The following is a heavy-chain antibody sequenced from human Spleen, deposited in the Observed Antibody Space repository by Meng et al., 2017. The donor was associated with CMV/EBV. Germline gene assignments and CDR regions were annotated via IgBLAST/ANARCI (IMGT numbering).Heavy chain of an antibody. J-gene: IGHJ6*02. V-gene: IGHV3-30-3*01. D-gene: IGHD3-3*01. CDR2: ISYDGSNK. CDR1: GFTFSSYA. Sequence: GGSLRLSCAASGFTFSSYAMHWVRQAPGKGLEWVAVISYDGSNKYYADSVKGRFTISRDNAKNSLYLRMNSLRAEDTAVYYCASGYYDFWSGYYTGANYYYYYGMDVWGQGTTVTVSS. CDR3: ASGYYDFWSGYYTGANYYYYYGMDV.